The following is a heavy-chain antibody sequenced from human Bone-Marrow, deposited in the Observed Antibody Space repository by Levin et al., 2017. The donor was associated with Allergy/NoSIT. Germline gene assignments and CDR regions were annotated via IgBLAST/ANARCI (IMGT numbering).Heavy chain of an antibody. J-gene: IGHJ4*02. CDR2: TSSDGSDK. V-gene: IGHV3-30*18. CDR1: GFTFSSYA. Sequence: GGSLRLSCAASGFTFSSYAMHWVRQAPGKGLEWVTLTSSDGSDKDYADSVQGRFTISRDNSKNTLFLQMNSLRPEDTAVYYCAKDRQQWLVRIFDTWGQGTLVTVAS. D-gene: IGHD6-19*01. CDR3: AKDRQQWLVRIFDT.